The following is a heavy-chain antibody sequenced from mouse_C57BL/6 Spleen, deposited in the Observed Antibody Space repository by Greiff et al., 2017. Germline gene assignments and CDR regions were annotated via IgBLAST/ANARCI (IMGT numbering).Heavy chain of an antibody. CDR2: IDPSDSYT. Sequence: QVQLQQPGAELVRPGTSVKLSCKASGYTFTSYWMHWVKQRPGQGLEWIGVIDPSDSYTNYNQKFKGKATLTVDTSSSTAYMQLSSLPSEDSAVYYCARRDEGFAYWGQGTLVTVSA. CDR3: ARRDEGFAY. V-gene: IGHV1-59*01. CDR1: GYTFTSYW. J-gene: IGHJ3*01.